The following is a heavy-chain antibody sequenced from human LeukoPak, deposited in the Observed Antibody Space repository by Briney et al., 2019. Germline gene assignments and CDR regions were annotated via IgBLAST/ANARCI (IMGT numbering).Heavy chain of an antibody. CDR3: ARVLHAPYLIDS. CDR1: DSSITSTYY. CDR2: VFRLQTVRT. Sequence: PSETLSLTCTVSDSSITSTYYWAWFRQPPGKGLEWIATVFRLQTVRTFNNPSLESRFTVSLDPSQNQFSLNLTSVTAADTALYFCARVLHAPYLIDSWGQGTLVTVSS. D-gene: IGHD2-8*01. V-gene: IGHV4-38-2*02. J-gene: IGHJ4*02.